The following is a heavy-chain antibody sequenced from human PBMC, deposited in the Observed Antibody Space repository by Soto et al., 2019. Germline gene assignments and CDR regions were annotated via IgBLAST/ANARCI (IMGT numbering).Heavy chain of an antibody. V-gene: IGHV3-33*01. CDR1: GFTFSSYG. CDR3: ARDYSGYDLSPICDY. CDR2: IWYDGSNK. J-gene: IGHJ4*02. Sequence: GGSLRLSCAASGFTFSSYGMHWVRQAPGKGLEWVAVIWYDGSNKYYADSVKGRFTISRDNSKNTLYLQMNSLRAEDTAVYYCARDYSGYDLSPICDYWGQGTLVTVSS. D-gene: IGHD5-12*01.